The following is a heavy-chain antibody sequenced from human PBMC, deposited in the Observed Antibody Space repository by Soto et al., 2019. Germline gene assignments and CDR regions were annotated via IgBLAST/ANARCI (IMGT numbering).Heavy chain of an antibody. CDR2: ILHDGLNE. J-gene: IGHJ4*02. V-gene: IGHV3-30*18. CDR3: TKSRGDAYEWGLGLDQ. CDR1: GFTFSDYA. D-gene: IGHD3-10*01. Sequence: QERLVESGGGVVQPGRSLRLSCAVSGFTFSDYAMHWVRQAPGKGLEWVALILHDGLNEFYADSVRGRFTISRDISNNSWYLQMNSVRPADTAVYYCTKSRGDAYEWGLGLDQGGQGTLVTVSS.